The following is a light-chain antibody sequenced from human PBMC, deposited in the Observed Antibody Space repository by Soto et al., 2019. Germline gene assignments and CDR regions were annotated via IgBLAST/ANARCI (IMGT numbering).Light chain of an antibody. CDR3: QQCGNSPQT. CDR1: QIVSSSY. CDR2: GAT. V-gene: IGKV3-20*01. Sequence: ETVLTQSPGTLSLSPGERATLSSRASQIVSSSYLAWYQQKPGQAPRLLIYGATSRATGIPDRFSGSGSGIDFTLTISRLEPEDFAVYYCQQCGNSPQTFGQGTKVEIK. J-gene: IGKJ1*01.